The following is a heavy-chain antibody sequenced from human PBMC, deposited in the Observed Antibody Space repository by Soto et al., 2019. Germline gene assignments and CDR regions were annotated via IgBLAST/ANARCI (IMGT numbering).Heavy chain of an antibody. CDR1: GGSLSGFY. J-gene: IGHJ4*02. Sequence: QVHLQQWGAGLLKPSETLSLTCEVYGGSLSGFYWSWIRQSPGTGLEWIGEVNHSGGTNYNPSLKSRVFISVETARNQFSLKVNLGAAGETGGDYWGRGYSAGWFGTEVGGDLWGQGTLVTVSS. CDR2: VNHSGGT. CDR3: GRGYSAGWFGTEVGGDL. V-gene: IGHV4-34*01. D-gene: IGHD3-10*01.